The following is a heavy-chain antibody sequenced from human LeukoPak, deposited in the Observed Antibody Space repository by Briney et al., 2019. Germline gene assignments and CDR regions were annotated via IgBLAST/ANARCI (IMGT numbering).Heavy chain of an antibody. Sequence: PGGSLRLSCAASGFTFSSYAMSWVRQAPGQGLEWVSVISGSGGDTDYADSVKGRFTISRDNSKNTLYLQMNSLRAEDTAIYYCAKSRVGYDYWGQGTLVTVSP. J-gene: IGHJ4*02. CDR1: GFTFSSYA. D-gene: IGHD5-12*01. V-gene: IGHV3-23*01. CDR3: AKSRVGYDY. CDR2: ISGSGGDT.